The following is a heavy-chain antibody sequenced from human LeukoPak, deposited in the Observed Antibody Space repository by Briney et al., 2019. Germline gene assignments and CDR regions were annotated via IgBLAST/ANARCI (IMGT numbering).Heavy chain of an antibody. V-gene: IGHV4-4*02. CDR1: GFTFRNYA. CDR2: IYHSGST. Sequence: GSLRLSCAGSGFTFRNYAMSWVRQPPGKGLEWIGEIYHSGSTNYNPSLKSRVTISVDKSKTQFSLKLSSVTAADTAVYYCARKFGYGPPFDYWGQGTLVTVSS. D-gene: IGHD5-18*01. CDR3: ARKFGYGPPFDY. J-gene: IGHJ4*02.